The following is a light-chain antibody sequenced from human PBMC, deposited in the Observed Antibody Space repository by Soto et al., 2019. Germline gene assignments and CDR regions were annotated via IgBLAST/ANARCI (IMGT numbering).Light chain of an antibody. V-gene: IGKV3-20*01. CDR1: QSVTTGS. Sequence: DIVLTQSPGTLSLSPGERATLSCRASQSVTTGSLAWYQQKPGQAPSLLIYGASSRATGIPDRFSGSGSGTDFTLTISRLEPADXAVYYCQQYGASPRTFGQGXKVDIK. CDR3: QQYGASPRT. J-gene: IGKJ1*01. CDR2: GAS.